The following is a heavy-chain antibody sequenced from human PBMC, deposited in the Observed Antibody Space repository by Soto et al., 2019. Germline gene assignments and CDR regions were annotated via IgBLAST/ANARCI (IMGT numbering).Heavy chain of an antibody. J-gene: IGHJ4*02. CDR2: INHSGST. D-gene: IGHD5-18*01. V-gene: IGHV4-34*01. Sequence: SETLSLTCAVYGGSFSGYYWSWIRQPPGKGLEWIGEINHSGSTSYNPSLKSRVTISVDTSKNQFSLKLSSVTAADTAVYYCARGRGYSYGPNDYWGQGTLVTVSS. CDR1: GGSFSGYY. CDR3: ARGRGYSYGPNDY.